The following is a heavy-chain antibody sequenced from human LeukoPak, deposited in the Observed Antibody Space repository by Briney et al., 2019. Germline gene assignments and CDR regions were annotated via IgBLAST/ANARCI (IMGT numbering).Heavy chain of an antibody. CDR3: ARDHRIAVAEYYFDY. CDR1: GYTFTSYY. D-gene: IGHD6-19*01. CDR2: INPSGGST. V-gene: IGHV1-46*01. J-gene: IGHJ4*02. Sequence: ASVKASCKASGYTFTSYYIHWVRQAPGQGLEWMGIINPSGGSTSYAQKFQGRVTMTRDTSTSTVYMELSSLRSEDTAVYYCARDHRIAVAEYYFDYWGQGTLVTVSS.